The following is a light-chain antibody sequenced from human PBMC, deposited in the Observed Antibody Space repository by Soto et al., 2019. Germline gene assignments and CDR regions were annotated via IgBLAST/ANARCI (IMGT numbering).Light chain of an antibody. CDR1: QGISSY. CDR2: AAS. V-gene: IGKV1-9*01. CDR3: QQLDSYPLT. J-gene: IGKJ2*01. Sequence: DIQLTQSPSFLSASVGDRVTITCRASQGISSYLAWYQKKPGKAPKLLIYAASTLQSGVTSRFSGSESGTEFTLTVSSVKPEDLSPYYSQQLDSYPLTFGQGTKRQIK.